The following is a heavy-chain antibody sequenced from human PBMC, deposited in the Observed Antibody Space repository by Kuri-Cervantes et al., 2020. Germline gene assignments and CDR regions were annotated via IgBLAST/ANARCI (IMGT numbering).Heavy chain of an antibody. CDR1: GYTLTELS. CDR3: AREPRPGAKFSDY. J-gene: IGHJ4*02. D-gene: IGHD1-14*01. CDR2: IDPASDVT. V-gene: IGHV1-2*02. Sequence: ASVKVSCKVSGYTLTELSMHWVRQAPGQGPEWMAWIDPASDVTLYSQKFQDRVTLTRDTSISTAFLEVSSLKSDDTAVYYCAREPRPGAKFSDYWGQGTLVTDSS.